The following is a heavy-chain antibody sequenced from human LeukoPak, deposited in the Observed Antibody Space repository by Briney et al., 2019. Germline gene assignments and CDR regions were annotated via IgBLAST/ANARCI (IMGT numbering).Heavy chain of an antibody. V-gene: IGHV4-4*02. Sequence: SGTLSLTCAVSGGSISSSNWWSWVRQPPGKGLEWIGEIYHSGSTNYNPSLKSRVTISVDTSKNQFSLKLSSVTAADTAVYYCARVVAYSYGSPSPNWFDPWGQGTLVTVSS. CDR1: GGSISSSNW. D-gene: IGHD5-18*01. J-gene: IGHJ5*02. CDR2: IYHSGST. CDR3: ARVVAYSYGSPSPNWFDP.